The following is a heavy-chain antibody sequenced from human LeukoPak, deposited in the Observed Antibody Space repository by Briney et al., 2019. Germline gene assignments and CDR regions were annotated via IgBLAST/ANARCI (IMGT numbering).Heavy chain of an antibody. CDR1: GFTFSSYA. Sequence: PGGSLRLSCAASGFTFSSYAMSWVRQAPGKGLEWVSAISGSGGSTYYADSVKGRFTISRDNSKNTLYLQMNSLRAEDTAVYYCAKDNGPQALIVVVPAASHYWGQGTLVTVSS. V-gene: IGHV3-23*01. D-gene: IGHD2-2*01. CDR3: AKDNGPQALIVVVPAASHY. CDR2: ISGSGGST. J-gene: IGHJ4*02.